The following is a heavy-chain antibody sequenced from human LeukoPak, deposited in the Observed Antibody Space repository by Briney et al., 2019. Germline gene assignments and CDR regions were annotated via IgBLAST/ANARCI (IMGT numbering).Heavy chain of an antibody. CDR3: ARTGDYYYDSSGYLGY. V-gene: IGHV1-18*01. D-gene: IGHD3-22*01. Sequence: ASVKVSCKASGYTFTSYGISWVRQAPGQGLEWMGWISAYNGNTNYAQELQGRVTMTTDTSTSTAYKELRSLRSDDTAVYYCARTGDYYYDSSGYLGYWGQGTLVTVSS. CDR1: GYTFTSYG. CDR2: ISAYNGNT. J-gene: IGHJ4*02.